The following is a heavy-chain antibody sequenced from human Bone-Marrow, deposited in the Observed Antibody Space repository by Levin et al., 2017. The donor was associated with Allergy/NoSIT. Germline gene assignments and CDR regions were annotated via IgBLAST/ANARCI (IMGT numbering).Heavy chain of an antibody. Sequence: GESLKISCAASGFTFSSYGMHWVRQAPGKGLEWVAVISYDGSNKYYADSVKGRFTISRDNSKNTLYLQMNSLRAEDTAVYYCAKDGYCTNGVCYTPPLDYWGQGTLVTVSS. CDR3: AKDGYCTNGVCYTPPLDY. J-gene: IGHJ4*02. D-gene: IGHD2-8*01. V-gene: IGHV3-30*18. CDR2: ISYDGSNK. CDR1: GFTFSSYG.